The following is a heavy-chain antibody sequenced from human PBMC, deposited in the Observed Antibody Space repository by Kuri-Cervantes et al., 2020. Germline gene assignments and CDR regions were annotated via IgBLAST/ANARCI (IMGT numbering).Heavy chain of an antibody. Sequence: SETLSLTCAVDGVSFSNHYWNWVRQPPGKGLEWIGEIVHTGSTIYNPSLKSRVTISLGTSKNQFSLKLSSVTAADTAVYYCARGRTQGSSWLPEDYWGQGTLVTVSS. CDR3: ARGRTQGSSWLPEDY. V-gene: IGHV4-34*01. J-gene: IGHJ4*02. CDR1: GVSFSNHY. D-gene: IGHD6-13*01. CDR2: IVHTGST.